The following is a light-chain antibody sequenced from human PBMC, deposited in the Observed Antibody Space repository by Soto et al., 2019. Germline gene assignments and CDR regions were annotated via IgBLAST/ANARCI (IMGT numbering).Light chain of an antibody. CDR2: SNN. CDR1: SSNIGSNT. CDR3: TTWDDSLSAVV. V-gene: IGLV1-44*01. J-gene: IGLJ2*01. Sequence: QSVLTQPPSVSGTPGQTVIISCSGSSSNIGSNTVEWYQHLPGAAPKLVIYSNNQRPSGVPDRFSGSRSGTSASLAISGLQSEVEADYYCTTWDDSLSAVVFGGGTKVTVL.